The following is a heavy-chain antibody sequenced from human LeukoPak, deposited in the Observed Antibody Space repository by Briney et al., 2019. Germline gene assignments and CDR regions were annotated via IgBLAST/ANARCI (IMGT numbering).Heavy chain of an antibody. D-gene: IGHD3-16*01. V-gene: IGHV5-51*01. CDR3: ARGWRGSLYDPADH. J-gene: IGHJ5*02. Sequence: GESLKISCKASGYTFTSYWIGWVRPMSGKGLEWMARIYPADSDTKYSPSFQGQVTISVDKSINTAYLQWSSLKASDTAMYYCARGWRGSLYDPADHWGQGTLVTVSP. CDR1: GYTFTSYW. CDR2: IYPADSDT.